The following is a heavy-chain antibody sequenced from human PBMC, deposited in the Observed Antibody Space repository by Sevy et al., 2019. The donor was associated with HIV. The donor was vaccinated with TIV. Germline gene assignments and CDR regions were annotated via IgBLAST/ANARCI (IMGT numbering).Heavy chain of an antibody. D-gene: IGHD3-22*01. CDR2: IKQDMSEK. V-gene: IGHV3-7*01. CDR3: ARAQQVTMLVVIGGLYFDF. CDR1: GFTFSSYW. J-gene: IGHJ4*02. Sequence: GGSLRLSCAASGFTFSSYWMTWVRQAPGKGLEWVANIKQDMSEKYYADSVKGRFTISRDNARNSLYLQMESLRAEDTDVNYCARAQQVTMLVVIGGLYFDFWGQGTLVTVSS.